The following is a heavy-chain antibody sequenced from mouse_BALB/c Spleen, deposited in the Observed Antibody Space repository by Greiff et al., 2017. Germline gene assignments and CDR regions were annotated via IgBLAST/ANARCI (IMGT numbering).Heavy chain of an antibody. D-gene: IGHD2-2*01. Sequence: VQLQQSGPGLVAPSQSLSITCTVSGFSLTSYGVHWVRQPPGKGLEWLGVIWAGGSTNYNSALMSRLSISKDNSKSQVFLKMNSLQTDDTAMYYCARERGYGYAGFAYWGQGTLVTVSA. V-gene: IGHV2-9*02. CDR2: IWAGGST. J-gene: IGHJ3*01. CDR1: GFSLTSYG. CDR3: ARERGYGYAGFAY.